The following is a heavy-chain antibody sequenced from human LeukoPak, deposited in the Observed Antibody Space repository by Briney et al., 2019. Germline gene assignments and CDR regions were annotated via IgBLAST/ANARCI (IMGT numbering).Heavy chain of an antibody. CDR1: GGSISSYY. CDR3: AGYSSGWSYWYFDL. Sequence: SETLSLTCTVSGGSISSYYWSWIRRPPGKGLEWIGYIYYSGSTNYNPSLKSRVTISVDTSKNQFSLKLSSVTAADTAVYYCAGYSSGWSYWYFDLWGRGTLVTVSS. D-gene: IGHD6-19*01. CDR2: IYYSGST. J-gene: IGHJ2*01. V-gene: IGHV4-59*01.